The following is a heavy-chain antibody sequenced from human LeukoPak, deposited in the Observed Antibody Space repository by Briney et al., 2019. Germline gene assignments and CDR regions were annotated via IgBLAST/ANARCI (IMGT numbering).Heavy chain of an antibody. D-gene: IGHD6-13*01. CDR2: IYSGGST. CDR1: GFTVSSNY. J-gene: IGHJ5*02. V-gene: IGHV3-66*01. CDR3: ARGSVSSSWSWFDP. Sequence: PGGSLRLSCAASGFTVSSNYMSWVRRAPGKGLEWVSVIYSGGSTYYADSVKGRFTISRDNSKNTLYLQMNSLRAEDTAVYYCARGSVSSSWSWFDPWGQGTLVTVSS.